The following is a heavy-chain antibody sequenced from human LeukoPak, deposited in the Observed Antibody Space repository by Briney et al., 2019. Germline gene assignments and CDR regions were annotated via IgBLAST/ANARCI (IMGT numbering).Heavy chain of an antibody. CDR3: ARPAAGTVSDAFDI. J-gene: IGHJ3*02. CDR1: GFTFSSYS. CDR2: ISSSSSYI. V-gene: IGHV3-21*01. D-gene: IGHD6-13*01. Sequence: GGSLRLSCAASGFTFSSYSVNWVRQAPGKGLEWVSSISSSSSYIYYADSVKGRFTISRDNAKNSLYLQMNSLRAEDTAVYYCARPAAGTVSDAFDIWGQGTMVTVSS.